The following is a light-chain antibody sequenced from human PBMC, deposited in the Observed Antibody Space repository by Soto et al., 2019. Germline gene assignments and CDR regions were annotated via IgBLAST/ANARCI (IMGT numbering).Light chain of an antibody. V-gene: IGKV3-15*01. CDR1: QSLSSN. Sequence: EIVMTQSPATLSVSPGETAALSCRASQSLSSNLAWYQQKPGQAPRLLIYGASTSATGIPARFGGSGSGTDYTLTISSLQSEDVAVYYCQQYHNRPPWTFGQGTQVELK. CDR2: GAS. J-gene: IGKJ1*01. CDR3: QQYHNRPPWT.